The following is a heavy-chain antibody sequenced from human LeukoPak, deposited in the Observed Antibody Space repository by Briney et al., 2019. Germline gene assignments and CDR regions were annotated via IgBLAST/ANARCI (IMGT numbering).Heavy chain of an antibody. CDR3: ATGGPWDLLKY. CDR1: GDTLTEIS. CDR2: FDPEHGEM. D-gene: IGHD3-9*01. V-gene: IGHV1-24*01. J-gene: IGHJ4*02. Sequence: ASVKVSCKVSGDTLTEISTHWVRHAPGKGLEWMGGFDPEHGEMIYAQKLQGRVTMTEDRSTDTAYMELSSLRSEDTAVYYCATGGPWDLLKYWGQGTLVTVSS.